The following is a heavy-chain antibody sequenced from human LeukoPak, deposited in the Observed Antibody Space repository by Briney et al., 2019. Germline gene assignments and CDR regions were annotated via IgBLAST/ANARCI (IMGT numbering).Heavy chain of an antibody. CDR2: IRYSGST. Sequence: SETLSLTCTVSGGSISSYYWSWIRQPPGKGLEWIGYIRYSGSTNYNPSLRSRVTVSVDTSKNQISLKLSSVTAADTAVYYCASTLQWLAFDYWGQGTLVTVSS. CDR1: GGSISSYY. CDR3: ASTLQWLAFDY. D-gene: IGHD6-19*01. J-gene: IGHJ4*02. V-gene: IGHV4-59*01.